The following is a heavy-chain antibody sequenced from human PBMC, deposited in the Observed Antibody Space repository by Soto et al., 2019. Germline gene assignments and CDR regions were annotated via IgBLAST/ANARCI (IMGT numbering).Heavy chain of an antibody. V-gene: IGHV4-31*03. CDR3: ASFHNTSPGLFDP. CDR2: IYHSGIT. CDR1: GGSINSGGYF. J-gene: IGHJ5*02. D-gene: IGHD1-20*01. Sequence: LSLTCSVSGGSINSGGYFWSWIRQHPGKGLECIGYIYHSGITYYNPSLKSRVTISVDTSKNEFSLQLRSVTAADTAVYFCASFHNTSPGLFDPWGQGTLVTVSS.